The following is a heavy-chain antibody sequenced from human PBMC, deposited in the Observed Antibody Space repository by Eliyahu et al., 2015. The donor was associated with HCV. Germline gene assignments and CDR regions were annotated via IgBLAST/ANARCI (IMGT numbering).Heavy chain of an antibody. CDR3: AKVTATTYWYFDL. Sequence: EVQVLESGGGLVQPGGSLRLSXAASGFTFSIYAMTWVRQAPGKGLEWVSSISGNGITTYYTDSVKGRFTISRDNSKNTLYLQMNSLRAEETAVYYCAKVTATTYWYFDLWGRGTLVTVSS. CDR2: ISGNGITT. J-gene: IGHJ2*01. D-gene: IGHD2-21*02. CDR1: GFTFSIYA. V-gene: IGHV3-23*01.